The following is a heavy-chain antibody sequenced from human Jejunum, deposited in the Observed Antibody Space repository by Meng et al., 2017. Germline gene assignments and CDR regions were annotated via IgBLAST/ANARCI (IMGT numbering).Heavy chain of an antibody. CDR1: GYTFTSYY. D-gene: IGHD6-6*01. V-gene: IGHV1-46*01. CDR2: INPSDSST. CDR3: ARRGSSASYYYYGMDV. J-gene: IGHJ6*02. Sequence: ASVKVSCKASGYTFTSYYIHWVRQAPGQGPEWMGIINPSDSSTTYAQKFQGRVTMTRDTSTSTVYMELSSLRSEDTAVYYCARRGSSASYYYYGMDVWGQGTTVTGSS.